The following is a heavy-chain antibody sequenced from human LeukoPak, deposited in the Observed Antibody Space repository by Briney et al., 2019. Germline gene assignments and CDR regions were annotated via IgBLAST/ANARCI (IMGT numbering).Heavy chain of an antibody. CDR1: GGTFSSYA. D-gene: IGHD6-13*01. CDR3: ARGWQGGQQLLSY. Sequence: EAAVKVSCKASGGTFSSYAISCVRPAPGQGVEWMGGIIPIFGAANYAQKFHGRVTITTEESTSTACLELSRLRYEDTAGYYCARGWQGGQQLLSYWGQGALVTVSS. V-gene: IGHV1-69*05. J-gene: IGHJ4*02. CDR2: IIPIFGAA.